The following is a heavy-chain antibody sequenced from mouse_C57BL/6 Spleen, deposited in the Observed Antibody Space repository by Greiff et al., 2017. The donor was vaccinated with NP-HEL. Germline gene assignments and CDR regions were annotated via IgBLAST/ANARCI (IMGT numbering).Heavy chain of an antibody. CDR1: GYTFTSYT. J-gene: IGHJ4*01. Sequence: QVQLQQSGAELARPGASVTMSCKASGYTFTSYTMHWVKQRPGQGLEWIGYINPSSGYTKYNQKFKDKATLTADKSSSTAYMQLSSLTSEDSAVYYCARYSYYGNPYYAMDYWGQGTSVTVSS. CDR3: ARYSYYGNPYYAMDY. CDR2: INPSSGYT. D-gene: IGHD2-10*01. V-gene: IGHV1-4*01.